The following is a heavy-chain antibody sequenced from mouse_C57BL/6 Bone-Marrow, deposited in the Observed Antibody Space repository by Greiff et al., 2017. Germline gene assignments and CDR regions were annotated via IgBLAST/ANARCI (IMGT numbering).Heavy chain of an antibody. CDR1: GFTFSDYY. CDR2: INYDGSST. Sequence: EVKLVESEGGLVQPGSSMKLSCTASGFTFSDYYMAWVRQVPEKGLEWVANINYDGSSTYYLDSLKSRFIISRDNAKNILYLQMSSLKSEDTATYYCARDRDDYDVDWYFDVWGTGTTVTVSS. V-gene: IGHV5-16*01. J-gene: IGHJ1*03. CDR3: ARDRDDYDVDWYFDV. D-gene: IGHD2-4*01.